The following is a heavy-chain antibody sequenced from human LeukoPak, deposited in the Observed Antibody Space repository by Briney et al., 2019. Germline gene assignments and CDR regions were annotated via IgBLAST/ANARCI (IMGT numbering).Heavy chain of an antibody. CDR2: INPTGST. D-gene: IGHD3-10*01. V-gene: IGHV4-34*01. CDR3: ARFPHLLVRGIFVVL. J-gene: IGHJ4*02. CDR1: GGSFSGFS. Sequence: SETLSLPCAVYGGSFSGFSWSWIRQPPGKGLEWIGEINPTGSTNFNPSLKSPVTISVDTSKNQFSLWLSSVPAPHTAPYYCARFPHLLVRGIFVVLWGQGTLVPVSP.